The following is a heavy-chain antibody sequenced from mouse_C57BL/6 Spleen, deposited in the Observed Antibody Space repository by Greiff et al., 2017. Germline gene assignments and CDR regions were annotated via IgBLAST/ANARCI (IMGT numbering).Heavy chain of an antibody. CDR1: GFSFTSYG. J-gene: IGHJ3*01. CDR2: IWGGGST. CDR3: ATREGVWFAY. V-gene: IGHV2-9*01. Sequence: QVQLKESGPGLVAPSQSLSITCTVSGFSFTSYGVDWVRQPPGKGLEWLGGIWGGGSTNYNSAPVFRLSISKDNSKSQVFLRMNSLQTDDSAMYYCATREGVWFAYWGQGTLVTVSA.